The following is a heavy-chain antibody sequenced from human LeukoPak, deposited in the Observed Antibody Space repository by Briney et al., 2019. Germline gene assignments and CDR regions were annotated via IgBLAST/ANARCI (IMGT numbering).Heavy chain of an antibody. D-gene: IGHD2-2*02. CDR1: GYTFISYY. J-gene: IGHJ5*02. CDR2: INPSGGST. CDR3: ASGFCSSTSCYTGWFDP. V-gene: IGHV1-46*03. Sequence: ASVKVSCKASGYTFISYYMHWVRQAPGQGLEWMGIINPSGGSTSYAQKFQGRVTMTRDTSTSTVYMELSSLRSEDTAVYYCASGFCSSTSCYTGWFDPWGQGTLVTVSS.